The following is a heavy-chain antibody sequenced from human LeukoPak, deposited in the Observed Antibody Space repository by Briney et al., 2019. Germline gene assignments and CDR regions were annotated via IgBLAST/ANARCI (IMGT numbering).Heavy chain of an antibody. V-gene: IGHV3-30*02. D-gene: IGHD5-24*01. CDR1: GFTFSSYG. J-gene: IGHJ4*02. CDR3: ARAARRDGYNYVGNFDY. Sequence: GGSLRLSCAASGFTFSSYGMHWVRQAPGKGLEWVAFIRYDGSNKYYADSVKGRFTISRDNAKNSLYLQMDSLRAEDTAVYYCARAARRDGYNYVGNFDYWGQGTLVTVSS. CDR2: IRYDGSNK.